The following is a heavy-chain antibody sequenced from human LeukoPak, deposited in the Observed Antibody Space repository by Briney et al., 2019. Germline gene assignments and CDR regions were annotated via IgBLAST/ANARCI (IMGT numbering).Heavy chain of an antibody. CDR3: ARELVSLGTGYFDL. CDR2: ITGSSTWT. V-gene: IGHV3-23*01. J-gene: IGHJ2*01. Sequence: GGSLRLSCEASGFTFGTYGMTWVRQAPGKGLEWVSGITGSSTWTYYADSVRGRFTISRDNSKDTLHLQMNNLTADDTAIYYCARELVSLGTGYFDLWGRGTLVTVSS. D-gene: IGHD7-27*01. CDR1: GFTFGTYG.